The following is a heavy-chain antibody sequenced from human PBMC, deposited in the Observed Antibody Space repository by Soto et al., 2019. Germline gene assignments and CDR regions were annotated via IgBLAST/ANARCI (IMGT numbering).Heavy chain of an antibody. Sequence: SETLSLTCTVSGGSVSSGGYYWSWIRQHPGKGLEWIGYISYSGSTYYNPSLKSRVTISVDTSKNQFSLKLSSVTAADTAVYYCARQNYDILTGYYLWGYYGMDVWGQGTTVTVSS. D-gene: IGHD3-9*01. J-gene: IGHJ6*02. CDR1: GGSVSSGGYY. CDR3: ARQNYDILTGYYLWGYYGMDV. CDR2: ISYSGST. V-gene: IGHV4-31*03.